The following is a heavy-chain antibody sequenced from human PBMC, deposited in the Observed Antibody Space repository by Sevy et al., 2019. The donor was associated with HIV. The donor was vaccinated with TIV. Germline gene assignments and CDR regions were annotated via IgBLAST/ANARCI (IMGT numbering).Heavy chain of an antibody. J-gene: IGHJ4*02. CDR2: IIPIFGTA. CDR1: GVTFSSYA. D-gene: IGHD3-22*01. V-gene: IGHV1-69*06. CDR3: TYYDSSGYYFPFDY. Sequence: ASVKVSCKASGVTFSSYAISWVRQAPGQGLEWMGGIIPIFGTANYAQKFQGRVTITADKSTSTAYMELSSLRSEDTAVYYCTYYDSSGYYFPFDYWGQGTLVTVSS.